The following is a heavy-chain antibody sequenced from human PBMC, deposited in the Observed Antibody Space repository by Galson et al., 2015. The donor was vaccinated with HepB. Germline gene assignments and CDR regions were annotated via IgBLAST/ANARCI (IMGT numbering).Heavy chain of an antibody. CDR1: GFTVSSNY. Sequence: SLRLSCAASGFTVSSNYMSWVRQAPGKGLEWVSVIYSGGSTYYADSVKGRFTISRDNSKNTLYLQMNSLRAEDTAVYYCARDAPPPIMGRGYYYYYGMDVWGQGTTVTVSS. J-gene: IGHJ6*02. CDR2: IYSGGST. V-gene: IGHV3-53*01. D-gene: IGHD2-8*01. CDR3: ARDAPPPIMGRGYYYYYGMDV.